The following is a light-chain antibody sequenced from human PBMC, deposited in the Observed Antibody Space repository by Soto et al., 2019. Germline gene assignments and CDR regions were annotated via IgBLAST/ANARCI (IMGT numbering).Light chain of an antibody. CDR3: QQYDQWPP. CDR2: GAS. Sequence: EIVMTQSPATLSVSPGERATLSCRASQSVSSNLAWYQQKPGQTPRLLIYGASTRATGIPARFSGSGSGTEFTLPISSLQSEDFAVYYCQQYDQWPPFGPGPKVDIK. CDR1: QSVSSN. V-gene: IGKV3-15*01. J-gene: IGKJ3*01.